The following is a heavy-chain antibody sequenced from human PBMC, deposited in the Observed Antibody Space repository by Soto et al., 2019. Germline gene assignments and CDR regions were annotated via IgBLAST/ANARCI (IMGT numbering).Heavy chain of an antibody. V-gene: IGHV1-58*02. CDR2: IVVGSGNT. J-gene: IGHJ4*02. CDR3: AAGPRAQLWLLFN. CDR1: GFTFTSSD. D-gene: IGHD5-18*01. Sequence: QMQLVQSGPEVKKPGTSVKVSCKASGFTFTSSDMQWVRQARGQRLEWIGWIVVGSGNTNYAQKFQERVTITRDMSTSTAYTELSSLRSEDTAVYYCAAGPRAQLWLLFNWGQGTLVTVSS.